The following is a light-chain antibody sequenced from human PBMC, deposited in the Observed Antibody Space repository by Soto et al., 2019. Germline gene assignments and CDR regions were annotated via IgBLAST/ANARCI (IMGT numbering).Light chain of an antibody. J-gene: IGKJ1*01. CDR2: RVS. V-gene: IGKV1-9*01. CDR3: QRLNSFPWT. CDR1: QGISDF. Sequence: DIQLTQSPSFLSASVGDRVTITCRASQGISDFLAWYQQKPGKAPNLLIYRVSTLQSGVPSRFSGSGSGTEFTLTISSLQPEDFATYYCQRLNSFPWTFGQGTKVEIK.